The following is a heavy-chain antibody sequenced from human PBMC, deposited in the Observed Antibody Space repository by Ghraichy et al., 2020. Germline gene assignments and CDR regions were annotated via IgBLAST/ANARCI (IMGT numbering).Heavy chain of an antibody. D-gene: IGHD3-22*01. CDR1: GFTFSSYW. V-gene: IGHV3-74*01. CDR3: ARDLYDSSDEDAFDI. Sequence: GGSLRLSCAASGFTFSSYWMHWVRQAPGKGLVWVSRINSDGSSTSYADSVKGRFTISRDNAKNTLYLQMNSLRAEDTAVYYCARDLYDSSDEDAFDIWGQGTMVTVSS. J-gene: IGHJ3*02. CDR2: INSDGSST.